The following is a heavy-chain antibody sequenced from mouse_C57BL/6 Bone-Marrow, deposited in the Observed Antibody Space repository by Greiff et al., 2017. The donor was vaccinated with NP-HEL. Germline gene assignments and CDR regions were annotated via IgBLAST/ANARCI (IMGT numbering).Heavy chain of an antibody. Sequence: DVKLQESGPELVKPGASVKISCKASGYTFTDYYMNWVKQSHGKSLEWIGDINPNNGGTSYNQKFKGKATLTVDKSSSTAYMELRSLTSEDSAVYYCARGRLLLLGYFEVGGTGTTVTVSS. J-gene: IGHJ1*03. CDR3: ARGRLLLLGYFEV. CDR2: INPNNGGT. D-gene: IGHD1-1*01. V-gene: IGHV1-26*01. CDR1: GYTFTDYY.